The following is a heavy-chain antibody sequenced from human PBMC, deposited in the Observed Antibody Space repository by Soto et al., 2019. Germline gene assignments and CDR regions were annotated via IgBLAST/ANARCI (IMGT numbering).Heavy chain of an antibody. CDR3: ARRARPDFYEMDV. CDR1: GFTLSGYA. CDR2: ISSNGVGT. D-gene: IGHD6-6*01. V-gene: IGHV3-64*01. Sequence: GGSLRLSCAASGFTLSGYAMDWVRQAPGKGLEYVSGISSNGVGTYYANSVQGRFTISRDNSKNTVYLQMGSPRPEDMAVYYCARRARPDFYEMDVWGKGTTVTVSS. J-gene: IGHJ6*04.